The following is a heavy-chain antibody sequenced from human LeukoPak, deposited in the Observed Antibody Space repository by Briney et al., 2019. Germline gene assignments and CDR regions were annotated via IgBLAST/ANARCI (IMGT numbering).Heavy chain of an antibody. CDR1: GYTFSSYA. Sequence: GASVKVSCTASGYTFSSYAIHWVRQAPGQRLEWMGWINAGTGQTKYSQKFQRRVTITRDTSASTAYMELSSLRSEDTAVYSCARAGVVEMATIGFDYWGLGTLVTVSS. V-gene: IGHV1-3*01. CDR2: INAGTGQT. J-gene: IGHJ4*02. D-gene: IGHD5-24*01. CDR3: ARAGVVEMATIGFDY.